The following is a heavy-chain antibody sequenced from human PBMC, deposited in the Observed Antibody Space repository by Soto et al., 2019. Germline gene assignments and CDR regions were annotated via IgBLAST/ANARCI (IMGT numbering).Heavy chain of an antibody. CDR1: GFTFSSYA. CDR2: ISYDGSNK. V-gene: IGHV3-30-3*01. CDR3: ARDAVTYYFDY. J-gene: IGHJ4*02. D-gene: IGHD4-4*01. Sequence: QVQLVESGGGVVQPGRSLRLSCAASGFTFSSYAMHWVRQAPGKGLEWVAVISYDGSNKYYADSVKGRFTISRDNSKNTRYLQMNSLRAEDTAVYYCARDAVTYYFDYWGQGTLVTVSS.